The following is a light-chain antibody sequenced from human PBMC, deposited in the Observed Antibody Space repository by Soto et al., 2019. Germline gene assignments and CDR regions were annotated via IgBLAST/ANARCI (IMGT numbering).Light chain of an antibody. Sequence: QSALTQPASVSGSPGQSITISCTGISSDVGDYNLVSWYQQHPGKAPKLMIYEVNNRPSGVSNRFSGSKSGNTASLTISGLQAEDEADYYCSSFTSTSTYVFGTGTKVTVL. J-gene: IGLJ1*01. V-gene: IGLV2-14*01. CDR3: SSFTSTSTYV. CDR1: SSDVGDYNL. CDR2: EVN.